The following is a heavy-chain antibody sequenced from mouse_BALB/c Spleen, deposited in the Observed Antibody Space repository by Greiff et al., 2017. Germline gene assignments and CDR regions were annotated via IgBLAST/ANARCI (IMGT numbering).Heavy chain of an antibody. CDR2: IWSDGST. CDR1: GFSLTSYG. J-gene: IGHJ4*01. D-gene: IGHD2-3*01. CDR3: ARQDGYYNYAMDY. V-gene: IGHV2-6-2*01. Sequence: QVQLKESGPDLVAPSQSQSITCTVSGFSLTSYGVHWVRQPPGKGLEWLVVIWSDGSTTYNSALKSRLSISKDNSKSQVFLKMNSLQTDDTAMYYCARQDGYYNYAMDYWGQGTSVTVSS.